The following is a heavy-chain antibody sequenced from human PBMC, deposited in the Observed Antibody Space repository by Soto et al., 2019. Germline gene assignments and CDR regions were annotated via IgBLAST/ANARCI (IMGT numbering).Heavy chain of an antibody. CDR2: IYYSGST. D-gene: IGHD6-6*01. CDR3: ARTLLAARPMGIDY. V-gene: IGHV4-59*01. Sequence: SETLSLTCTVSGGSISSYYWSWIRQPPGKGLGWIGYIYYSGSTNYNPSLKSRVTTSVDTSKNQFSLKLSSVTAADTAVYYCARTLLAARPMGIDYWGQGTLVTVSS. J-gene: IGHJ4*02. CDR1: GGSISSYY.